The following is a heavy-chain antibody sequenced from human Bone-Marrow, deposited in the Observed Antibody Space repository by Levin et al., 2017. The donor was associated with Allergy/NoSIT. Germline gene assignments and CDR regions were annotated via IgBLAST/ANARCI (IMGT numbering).Heavy chain of an antibody. CDR3: AREVYSYGTPPTPFDY. D-gene: IGHD5-18*01. V-gene: IGHV3-33*01. CDR1: GFTLRSYD. Sequence: GGSLRLSCAASGFTLRSYDMHRVRQAPGKGLEWVAIISYDGRNKDYTDSAKGRFTISRDNSKNTLYLQMNSLRVEDTATYYCAREVYSYGTPPTPFDYWGQGTLVTVSS. CDR2: ISYDGRNK. J-gene: IGHJ4*02.